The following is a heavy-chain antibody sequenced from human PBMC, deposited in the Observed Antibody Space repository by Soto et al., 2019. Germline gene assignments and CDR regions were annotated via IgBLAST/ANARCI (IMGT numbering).Heavy chain of an antibody. D-gene: IGHD3-22*01. CDR2: ISTSGSTK. CDR1: GFTFSSYE. V-gene: IGHV3-48*03. CDR3: ARDLYYDSSGYSLGAFDI. Sequence: GGSLRLSCAASGFTFSSYEMNWVRQAPGKGLEWVSYISTSGSTKYYADSAKGRFTISRDNAKNSLYLQMNSLRAEDTADYYCARDLYYDSSGYSLGAFDIWGQGTMVTVSS. J-gene: IGHJ3*02.